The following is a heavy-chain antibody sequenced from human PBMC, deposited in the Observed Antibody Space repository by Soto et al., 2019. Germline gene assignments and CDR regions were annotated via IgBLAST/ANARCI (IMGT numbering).Heavy chain of an antibody. CDR1: GYTFTSYG. CDR3: ARAPVRITIFGVGPNDY. Sequence: ASVKVSCKASGYTFTSYGISWVRQAPGQGLEWMGWISAYNGNTNYAQKLQGRVTMTTDTSTSTAYMELRSLRSDDTAVYYCARAPVRITIFGVGPNDYWGQGTLVTVSS. CDR2: ISAYNGNT. D-gene: IGHD3-3*01. V-gene: IGHV1-18*01. J-gene: IGHJ4*02.